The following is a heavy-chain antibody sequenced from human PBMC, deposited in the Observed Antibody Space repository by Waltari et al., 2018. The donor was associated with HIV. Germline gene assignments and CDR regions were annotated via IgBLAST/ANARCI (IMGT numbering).Heavy chain of an antibody. J-gene: IGHJ2*01. D-gene: IGHD5-12*01. V-gene: IGHV3-74*03. CDR2: INSDGSST. CDR3: TRVPEVEMATIWYVDL. Sequence: EVQLVESGGGLVEPGGPLRLSCAASGFTFSSYWMHWVRQAPGKGLGWGAGINSDGSSTKYADSVKDRFIISRDNAKNTLYLQMNTLRDEDTAVYYCTRVPEVEMATIWYVDLWGRGTLVTVSS. CDR1: GFTFSSYW.